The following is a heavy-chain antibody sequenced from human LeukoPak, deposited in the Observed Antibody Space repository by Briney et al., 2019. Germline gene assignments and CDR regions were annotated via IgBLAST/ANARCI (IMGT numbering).Heavy chain of an antibody. Sequence: ETLSLTCTVSGGSISSSSYYWGWIRQPPGKGLEWVANIQQDGSEKYYVDSVKGRFTISRDDSKNTLSLQMSSLRAEDTAVYYCASRIWSGVDYWGQGTLVTVSS. CDR1: GGSISSSSYY. V-gene: IGHV3-7*01. J-gene: IGHJ4*02. D-gene: IGHD3-10*01. CDR3: ASRIWSGVDY. CDR2: IQQDGSEK.